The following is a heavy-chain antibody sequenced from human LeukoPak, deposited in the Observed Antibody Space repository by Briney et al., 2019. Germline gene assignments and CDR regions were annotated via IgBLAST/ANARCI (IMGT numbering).Heavy chain of an antibody. CDR1: GFTFSSYG. V-gene: IGHV3-30*03. Sequence: PGGSLRPSCAASGFTFSSYGMHWVRQAPGKGLEWVAVISYDGSNKYYADSVKGRFTISRDNSKNTLYLQMNSRRAEDTAVYYCARGPSRRAYFDYWGQGTLVTVSS. CDR2: ISYDGSNK. CDR3: ARGPSRRAYFDY. J-gene: IGHJ4*02.